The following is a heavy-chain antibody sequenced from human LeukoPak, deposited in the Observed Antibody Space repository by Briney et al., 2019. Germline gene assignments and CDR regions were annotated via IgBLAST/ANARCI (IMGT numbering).Heavy chain of an antibody. CDR2: INHSGST. J-gene: IGHJ4*02. CDR1: GGSFSGYY. Sequence: SETLSLTCAVYGGSFSGYYWSWIRQPPGKGLEWTGEINHSGSTNYNPSLKSRVTISVDTSKNQFSLKLSSVTAADTAVYYCARVQTDYGDYVGYWGQGTLVTVSS. CDR3: ARVQTDYGDYVGY. D-gene: IGHD4-17*01. V-gene: IGHV4-34*01.